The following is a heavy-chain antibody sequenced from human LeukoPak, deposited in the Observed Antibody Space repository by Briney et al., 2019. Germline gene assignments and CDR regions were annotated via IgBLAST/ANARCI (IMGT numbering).Heavy chain of an antibody. V-gene: IGHV4-38-2*02. D-gene: IGHD3-9*01. CDR1: GYSISSGYY. J-gene: IGHJ5*02. CDR2: IYHSGST. Sequence: PSETLSLTCTVSGYSISSGYYWGWIRQSPGKGLEWIGSIYHSGSTYYNPSLKSRVTISVDTSKNQFSLKLSSVTAADTAVYYCARVSYFDVRRAFDPWGQGTLVTVSS. CDR3: ARVSYFDVRRAFDP.